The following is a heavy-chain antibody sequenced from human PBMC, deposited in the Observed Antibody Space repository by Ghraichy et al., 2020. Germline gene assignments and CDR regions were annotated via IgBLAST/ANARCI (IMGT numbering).Heavy chain of an antibody. Sequence: SETLSLTCIVSGGSMNNYYWTWIRQPPGKGLEWIGYIYYSGNINYNPSLKSRVTISIDTSKNQFSLNLTSITAADTAVYYCARIESGVGPSTGSYFDYWGQGILVTVSS. CDR2: IYYSGNI. V-gene: IGHV4-59*01. D-gene: IGHD1-26*01. CDR3: ARIESGVGPSTGSYFDY. CDR1: GGSMNNYY. J-gene: IGHJ4*02.